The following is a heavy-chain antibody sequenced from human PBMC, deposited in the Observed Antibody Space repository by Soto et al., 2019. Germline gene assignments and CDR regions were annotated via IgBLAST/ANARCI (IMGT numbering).Heavy chain of an antibody. J-gene: IGHJ5*02. Sequence: SETLSLTCTVSGDSISSTYWSWVRQPAGRGLEWIGRIYSSGSNNYNPSLESRVTMSVDTSKNQFSLTLRSVTAADTAVYFCARGYESGYTYGHDLWGQGTMVTVSS. CDR2: IYSSGSN. D-gene: IGHD3-3*01. CDR1: GDSISSTY. V-gene: IGHV4-4*07. CDR3: ARGYESGYTYGHDL.